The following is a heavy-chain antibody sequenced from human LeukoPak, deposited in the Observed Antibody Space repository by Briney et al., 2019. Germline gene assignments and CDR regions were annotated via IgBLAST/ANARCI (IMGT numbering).Heavy chain of an antibody. D-gene: IGHD3-3*01. Sequence: SAKVSCKASGGTFSSYAISWVRQAPGQGLEWMGRIIPIFGIANYAQKFQGRVTITADKSTSTAYMELSSLRSEDTAVYYCARDLKTIFGVVIPYFDYWGQGTLVTVSS. V-gene: IGHV1-69*04. CDR3: ARDLKTIFGVVIPYFDY. J-gene: IGHJ4*02. CDR1: GGTFSSYA. CDR2: IIPIFGIA.